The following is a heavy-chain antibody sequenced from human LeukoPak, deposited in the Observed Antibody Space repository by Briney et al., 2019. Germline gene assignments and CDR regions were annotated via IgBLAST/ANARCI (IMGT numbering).Heavy chain of an antibody. J-gene: IGHJ4*02. CDR1: GYSFGTSG. D-gene: IGHD6-19*01. Sequence: GASVKVSCKASGYSFGTSGITWVRQAPGQGLEWMGWVNGNNGNTDYVKKFQGRVTMTTDTSTSTAYMELSRLRSDDTAVFYCATSSGWKSNIDYWGQGTLVTVSS. V-gene: IGHV1-18*01. CDR3: ATSSGWKSNIDY. CDR2: VNGNNGNT.